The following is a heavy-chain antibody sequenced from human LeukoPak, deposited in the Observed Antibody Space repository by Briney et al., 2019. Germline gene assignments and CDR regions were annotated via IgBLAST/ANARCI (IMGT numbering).Heavy chain of an antibody. J-gene: IGHJ6*02. CDR3: ARDQGALLWFGELFSSYYYYGMDV. CDR2: ISAYKGNT. CDR1: GYTFTSYG. Sequence: ASVKVSCTASGYTFTSYGISWVRQAPGQGLEWMGWISAYKGNTNYAETLQGRVTMTTDTSTSTAYMELRSLRSDDTAVYYCARDQGALLWFGELFSSYYYYGMDVWGQGTTVTVSS. D-gene: IGHD3-10*01. V-gene: IGHV1-18*01.